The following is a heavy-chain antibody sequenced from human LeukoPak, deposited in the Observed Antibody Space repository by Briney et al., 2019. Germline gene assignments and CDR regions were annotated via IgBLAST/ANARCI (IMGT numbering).Heavy chain of an antibody. D-gene: IGHD5-12*01. V-gene: IGHV1-69*05. J-gene: IGHJ5*02. CDR3: ARGQGSYESDP. CDR2: IIPIFGTA. CDR1: GGTFSSYA. Sequence: SVKVSCKASGGTFSSYAISWVRQAPGQGLEWMGRIIPIFGTANYAQKFQGRVTITTDESTSTAYMELSSLRSEDTAAYYCARGQGSYESDPWGQGTPVTVSS.